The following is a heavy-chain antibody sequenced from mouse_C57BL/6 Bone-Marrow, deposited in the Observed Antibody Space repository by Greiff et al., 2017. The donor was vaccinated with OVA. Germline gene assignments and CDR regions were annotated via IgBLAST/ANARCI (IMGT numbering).Heavy chain of an antibody. CDR1: GYSFTDHY. V-gene: IGHV1-76*01. D-gene: IGHD1-3*01. CDR3: ARDSGYFFEY. J-gene: IGHJ2*01. Sequence: VQLLESGPEVVRPGASVKLSCKASGYSFTDHYINWVKQRPGQGLEWIVRIYPGSGNTYYNEKFKGKATLTAEKSSNTAYMQLSSLPSEDAAVYFCARDSGYFFEYWGQGTTLTVSS. CDR2: IYPGSGNT.